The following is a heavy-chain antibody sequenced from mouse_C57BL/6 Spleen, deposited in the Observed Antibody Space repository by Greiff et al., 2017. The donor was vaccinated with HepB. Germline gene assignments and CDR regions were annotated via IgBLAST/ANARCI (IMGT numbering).Heavy chain of an antibody. J-gene: IGHJ2*01. D-gene: IGHD2-4*01. CDR3: ARAGLRLGFDY. CDR1: GYSITSGYD. V-gene: IGHV3-1*01. Sequence: VQLKESGPGMVKPSQSLSLTCTVTGYSITSGYDWHWIRHFPGNKLEWMGYISYSGSTNYNPSLKSRISITHDTSKNHFFLKLNSVTTEDTATYYCARAGLRLGFDYWGQGTTLTVSS. CDR2: ISYSGST.